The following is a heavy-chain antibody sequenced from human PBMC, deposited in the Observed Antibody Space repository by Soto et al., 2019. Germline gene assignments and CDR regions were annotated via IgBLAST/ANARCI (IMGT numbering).Heavy chain of an antibody. CDR1: GGTFSSSA. D-gene: IGHD6-6*01. CDR3: ARGTQATLSSSFDY. V-gene: IGHV1-69*11. J-gene: IGHJ4*02. Sequence: QVQLVQSGAEVKKPGSSVKVSCKASGGTFSSSAISWVRQATGQGLEWMGGIIPILGAPTYSQRFQGRVTITAVHGXTTVHMELSSLTSEDTAVYYCARGTQATLSSSFDYWGPGTLVTVSS. CDR2: IIPILGAP.